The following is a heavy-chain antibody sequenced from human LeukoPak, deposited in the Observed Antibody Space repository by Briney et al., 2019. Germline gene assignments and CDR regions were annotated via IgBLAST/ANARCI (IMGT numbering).Heavy chain of an antibody. CDR2: INPNSGGT. CDR1: GYTFTGYY. J-gene: IGHJ4*02. D-gene: IGHD6-13*01. CDR3: ARGEGSSIDY. Sequence: ASVKVSCKASGYTFTGYYMHWVRQAPGRGLEWMVWINPNSGGTNYAQKFQGRVTMTIDTSISTAYLEVTRLRSDDTAVYYCARGEGSSIDYWGQGTLVTVSS. V-gene: IGHV1-2*02.